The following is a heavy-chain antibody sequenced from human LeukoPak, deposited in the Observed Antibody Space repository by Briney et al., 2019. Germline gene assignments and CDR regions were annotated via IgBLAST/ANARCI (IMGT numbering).Heavy chain of an antibody. Sequence: PSQTLSLTCTVSGGSISSGDYYWSWIRQPPGKGLEWLGYIYYSGSTYYNPSLKSRVTISVDTSRNQFSLKLTSVTAADTAVYYCASAVKIGTWWWNDYWGQGTLVTVSS. V-gene: IGHV4-30-4*01. J-gene: IGHJ4*02. D-gene: IGHD2-21*01. CDR1: GGSISSGDYY. CDR2: IYYSGST. CDR3: ASAVKIGTWWWNDY.